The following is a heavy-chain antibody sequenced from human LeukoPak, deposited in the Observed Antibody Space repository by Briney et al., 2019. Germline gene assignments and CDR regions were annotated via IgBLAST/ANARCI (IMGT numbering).Heavy chain of an antibody. CDR1: VYTSTSYG. CDR3: ARDVAAAATYYYYGMDV. V-gene: IGHV1-18*01. CDR2: ISAYNRNT. D-gene: IGHD6-13*01. Sequence: ASVKVSCKASVYTSTSYGISWVRQAPGQGLEWMGWISAYNRNTNYAQKLQGRVTMTTDRSTSTASMELRSLRSDDTAVYYCARDVAAAATYYYYGMDVWGQGTTVTVSS. J-gene: IGHJ6*02.